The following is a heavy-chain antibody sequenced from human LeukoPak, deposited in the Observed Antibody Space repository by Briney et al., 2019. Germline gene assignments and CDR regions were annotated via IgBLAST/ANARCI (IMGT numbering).Heavy chain of an antibody. CDR3: AKAGIAAAGFDY. D-gene: IGHD6-13*01. CDR1: GFTFSSYA. J-gene: IGHJ4*02. CDR2: ISGSGGST. V-gene: IGHV3-23*01. Sequence: GGSLRLSCAASGFTFSSYAMSWVRQAPGKGLEWVSAISGSGGSTYYADSVKGRFTISRDNSMNTPYLQMNSLRAEDTAVYYCAKAGIAAAGFDYWGQGTLVTVSS.